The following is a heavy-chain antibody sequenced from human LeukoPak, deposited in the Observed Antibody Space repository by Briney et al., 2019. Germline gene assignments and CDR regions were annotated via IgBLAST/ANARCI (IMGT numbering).Heavy chain of an antibody. CDR2: IYPGDSDT. CDR1: GYSFTSYW. Sequence: GESLKISCKGSGYSFTSYWIGWVRQMPGKGLEWMGIIYPGDSDTRYSPSFQGQVTTSADKSISTAYLQWSSLKASDTAMYYCARLRYCSSTSCYGSAFDIWGQGTMVTVSS. CDR3: ARLRYCSSTSCYGSAFDI. V-gene: IGHV5-51*01. D-gene: IGHD2-2*01. J-gene: IGHJ3*02.